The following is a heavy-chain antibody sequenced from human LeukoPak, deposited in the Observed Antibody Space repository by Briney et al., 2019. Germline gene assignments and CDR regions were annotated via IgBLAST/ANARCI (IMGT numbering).Heavy chain of an antibody. Sequence: GGSLRLSCAASGFTFRTYSIHWVRQAPGKGLEWVTVVSADGRTQLYSDSVKGRFTVSRDNSLNTLHLQMNSLRAEDTAVYYCAREGLAVAGTPDYWGQGTLVTVSS. CDR2: VSADGRTQ. J-gene: IGHJ4*02. CDR1: GFTFRTYS. CDR3: AREGLAVAGTPDY. D-gene: IGHD6-19*01. V-gene: IGHV3-30*03.